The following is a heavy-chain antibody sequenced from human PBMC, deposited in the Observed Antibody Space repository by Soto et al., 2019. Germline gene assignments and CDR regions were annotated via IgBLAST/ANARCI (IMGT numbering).Heavy chain of an antibody. Sequence: QVQLVESGGGVVQPGRSLRLSCAASGFTFSSYGMHWVRQAPGKGLEWVAVISYDGSNKYYADSVKGRFTISRDNSKNTLYLQMNSLRAEDTAVYYCAKDVSDWAAADSTPYWGQGTLVTVSS. D-gene: IGHD6-13*01. CDR1: GFTFSSYG. CDR3: AKDVSDWAAADSTPY. J-gene: IGHJ4*02. V-gene: IGHV3-30*18. CDR2: ISYDGSNK.